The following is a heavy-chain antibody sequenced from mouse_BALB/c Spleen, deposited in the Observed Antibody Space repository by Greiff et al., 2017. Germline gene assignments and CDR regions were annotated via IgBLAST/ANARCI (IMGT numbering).Heavy chain of an antibody. J-gene: IGHJ4*01. D-gene: IGHD2-2*01. Sequence: QVQLQQSGAELVRPGTSVKVSCKASGYAFTNYLIGWVKQRPGQGLEWIGVINPGSGGTNYNEKFKGKATLTADKSSSTAYMQLSSLTSDDSAVYFCARGGYDYAMDYWGQGTSVTVSS. V-gene: IGHV1-54*01. CDR2: INPGSGGT. CDR1: GYAFTNYL. CDR3: ARGGYDYAMDY.